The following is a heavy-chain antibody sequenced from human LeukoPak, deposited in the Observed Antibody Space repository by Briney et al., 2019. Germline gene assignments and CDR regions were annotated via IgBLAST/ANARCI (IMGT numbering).Heavy chain of an antibody. J-gene: IGHJ5*02. Sequence: PSETLSLTCTVSGGSISSYYWSWIRQPPGKGLDWIASIYYGGSTFYNPSLKSRVTISVDTSKNQFSLRLSSVTAADTAVYYCARQVLGSSSWYWFDPWGQGTLVTVSS. D-gene: IGHD6-13*01. CDR1: GGSISSYY. V-gene: IGHV4-59*04. CDR2: IYYGGST. CDR3: ARQVLGSSSWYWFDP.